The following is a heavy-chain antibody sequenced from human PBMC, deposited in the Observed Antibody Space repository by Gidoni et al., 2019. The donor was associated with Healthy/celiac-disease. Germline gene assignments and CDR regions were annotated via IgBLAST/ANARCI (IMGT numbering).Heavy chain of an antibody. Sequence: EVQLVESGGGLVQPGRSLRISCTASGFTFGDYAMSWFRQAPGKGLDLVGCIRSKAYGGTTDYAASVKGRFTISIDDSKSIAYLQMNSLKTEYTAVYYCTRDDWPYYYYYMDVWGKGTTVTVSS. CDR2: IRSKAYGGTT. D-gene: IGHD3-9*01. J-gene: IGHJ6*03. CDR3: TRDDWPYYYYYMDV. CDR1: GFTFGDYA. V-gene: IGHV3-49*03.